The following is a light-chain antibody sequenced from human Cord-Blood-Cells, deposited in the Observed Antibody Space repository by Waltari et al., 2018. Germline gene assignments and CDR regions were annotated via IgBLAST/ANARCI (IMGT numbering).Light chain of an antibody. CDR2: EGS. J-gene: IGLJ2*01. CDR1: SSDVGSYNL. V-gene: IGLV2-23*03. CDR3: CSYAGSSTFEV. Sequence: TGTSSDVGSYNLVSWYQQHPGKAPKLMIYEGSKRPSGVSNRFSGSKSGNTASLTISGLQAEDEADYYCCSYAGSSTFEVFGGGTKLTVL.